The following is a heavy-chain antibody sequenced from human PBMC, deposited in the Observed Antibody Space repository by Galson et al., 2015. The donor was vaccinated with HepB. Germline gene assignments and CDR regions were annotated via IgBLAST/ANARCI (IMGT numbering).Heavy chain of an antibody. Sequence: SVKVSCKASGGTFSSYAISWVRQAPGQGLEWMGGIIPILGIANYAQKFQGRVTITADKSTSTAYMELSSLRSEDTAVYYCARGGGITMVQGWWFDPWGQGTLVTVSS. CDR3: ARGGGITMVQGWWFDP. CDR1: GGTFSSYA. CDR2: IIPILGIA. D-gene: IGHD3-10*01. V-gene: IGHV1-69*10. J-gene: IGHJ5*02.